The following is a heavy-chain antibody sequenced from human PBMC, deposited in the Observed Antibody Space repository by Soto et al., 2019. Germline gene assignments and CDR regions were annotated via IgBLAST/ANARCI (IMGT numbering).Heavy chain of an antibody. CDR2: ISGSGGST. D-gene: IGHD3-10*02. V-gene: IGHV3-23*01. J-gene: IGHJ4*02. CDR1: GFTFSSYA. Sequence: PGGSLRISCAASGFTFSSYAMSWVRQAPGKGLEWVSAISGSGGSTYYADSVKGRFTISRDNSKNTLYLQMNSLRAEDTAVYYCAKEHGYYLRYFDYWSQRTLVTVSS. CDR3: AKEHGYYLRYFDY.